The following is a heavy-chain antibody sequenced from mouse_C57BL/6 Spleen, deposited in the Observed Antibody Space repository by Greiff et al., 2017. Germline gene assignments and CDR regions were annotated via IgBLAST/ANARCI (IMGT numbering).Heavy chain of an antibody. Sequence: EVQLQQSVAELVRPGASVKLSCTASGFNIKNTYMPWVKQRPEQGLEWIGRIDPANGNTKYAPKFQGKATITADTSANTAYLQLSSLTSEDTAIYYCARSYDYGYWYFEVWGTGTTVTVSS. CDR1: GFNIKNTY. J-gene: IGHJ1*03. D-gene: IGHD1-1*01. V-gene: IGHV14-3*01. CDR2: IDPANGNT. CDR3: ARSYDYGYWYFEV.